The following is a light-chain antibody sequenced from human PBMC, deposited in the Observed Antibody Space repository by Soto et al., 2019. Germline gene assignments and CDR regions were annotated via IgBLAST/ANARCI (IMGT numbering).Light chain of an antibody. V-gene: IGLV2-14*01. CDR3: SSYTSSSTLPFV. Sequence: QSVLTQPASVSGSPGQSITISCTGTSSDVGGYNYVSWYQQHPGKAPKLMIYEVSNRPSGVSNRFSGSKSGNTASLTISALQAEDEADYYCSSYTSSSTLPFVFGTGTKVTVL. CDR2: EVS. J-gene: IGLJ1*01. CDR1: SSDVGGYNY.